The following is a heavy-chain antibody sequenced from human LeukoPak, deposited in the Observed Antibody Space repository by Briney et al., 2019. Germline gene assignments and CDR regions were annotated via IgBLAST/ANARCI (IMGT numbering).Heavy chain of an antibody. CDR3: ATYHFRGDTHYLDY. D-gene: IGHD3-10*01. CDR1: GGSISSNNW. J-gene: IGHJ4*02. V-gene: IGHV4-4*02. Sequence: PSGTLSLTCAVSGGSISSNNWWSWVRQPPGKGLEWIGEMYHSGSTNYNPSLKSRATISVDKSKNQFSLKLRSVTAADTAVYYCATYHFRGDTHYLDYWGQGILVTVSS. CDR2: MYHSGST.